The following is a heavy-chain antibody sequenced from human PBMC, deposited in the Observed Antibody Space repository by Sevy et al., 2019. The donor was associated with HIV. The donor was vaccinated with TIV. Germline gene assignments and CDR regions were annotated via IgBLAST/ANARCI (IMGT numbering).Heavy chain of an antibody. CDR1: GTSFSSDS. D-gene: IGHD3-22*01. CDR3: ARWRGTRVTMIVVVTTGYFDH. J-gene: IGHJ4*02. CDR2: INHTGST. V-gene: IGHV4-34*01. Sequence: SETLSLTCTVSGTSFSSDSWTWIRQSPGKGLEWIGEINHTGSTNYNPSLKSRVTISVDTSKNQFSLKLTSVTAPDTAIYYCARWRGTRVTMIVVVTTGYFDHWGQGTLVTVSS.